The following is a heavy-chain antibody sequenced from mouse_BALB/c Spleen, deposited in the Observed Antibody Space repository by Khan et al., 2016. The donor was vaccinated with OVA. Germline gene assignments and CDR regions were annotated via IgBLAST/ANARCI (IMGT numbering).Heavy chain of an antibody. Sequence: VQLKESGTILARPGASVKMSCKASGYSFTDYWLHWVKQRPGQGLEWIGGIYPGNGETKYNQKFTGKAKLTAVTSASTANMDLSSLTNEDSAVYYCTRAGYGAFAYWGQGTLVTVSA. V-gene: IGHV1-5*01. CDR3: TRAGYGAFAY. CDR1: GYSFTDYW. CDR2: IYPGNGET. D-gene: IGHD1-1*01. J-gene: IGHJ3*01.